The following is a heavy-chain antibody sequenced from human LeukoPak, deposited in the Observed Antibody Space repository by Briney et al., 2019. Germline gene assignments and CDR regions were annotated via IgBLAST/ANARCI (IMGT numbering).Heavy chain of an antibody. V-gene: IGHV3-11*01. Sequence: GGSLRLSCAASEFVFSDYYMSWVRQAPGKGLEWVSYISSGGDTKYYADSVKGRFTISRDNAKNSLYLQMNNLRGEDRAVYYCAREMGGDYGSGTFFDLWGQGNMVTVSS. CDR2: ISSGGDTK. J-gene: IGHJ4*02. D-gene: IGHD3-10*01. CDR1: EFVFSDYY. CDR3: AREMGGDYGSGTFFDL.